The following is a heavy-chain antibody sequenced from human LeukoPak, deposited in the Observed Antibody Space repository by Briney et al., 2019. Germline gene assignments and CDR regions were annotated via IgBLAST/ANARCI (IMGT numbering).Heavy chain of an antibody. Sequence: ASVKVSCKTSGYTFRNYGISWVRQAPGQGLEWMGWINTNTGNPTYAQGFTGRFVFSLDTSVSTAYLQISSLKAEDTAVYYCAGSIAAAGLDYWGQGTLVTVSS. CDR1: GYTFRNYG. CDR2: INTNTGNP. V-gene: IGHV7-4-1*02. D-gene: IGHD6-13*01. CDR3: AGSIAAAGLDY. J-gene: IGHJ4*02.